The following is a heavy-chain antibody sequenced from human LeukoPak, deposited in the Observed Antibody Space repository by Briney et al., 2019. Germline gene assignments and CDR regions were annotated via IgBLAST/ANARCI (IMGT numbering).Heavy chain of an antibody. Sequence: SETLSLTCAVYGGSFSGYYWSWIRQPPGKGLEWIGEINHSGSTNYNPSLKSRVTISVDTSKNQFSLKLSSVTAADTAVYYCASTLRGHPYYFDYWGQGTLVTVSS. CDR2: INHSGST. V-gene: IGHV4-34*01. CDR3: ASTLRGHPYYFDY. J-gene: IGHJ4*02. D-gene: IGHD3-10*01. CDR1: GGSFSGYY.